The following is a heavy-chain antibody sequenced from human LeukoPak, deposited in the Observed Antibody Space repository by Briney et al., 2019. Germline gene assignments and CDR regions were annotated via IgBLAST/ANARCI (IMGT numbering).Heavy chain of an antibody. V-gene: IGHV3-7*01. CDR1: GFTFSSYW. CDR3: ARDRYSGLDV. CDR2: IKEDGSVK. J-gene: IGHJ6*02. Sequence: GGSLRLSCAASGFTFSSYWMSWVRQAPGKGLEGVANIKEDGSVKYYVDSVKGRFTISRDNAKNSLYLQMNNLRAEDTAVFYCARDRYSGLDVCGQGTTVTVSS. D-gene: IGHD1-26*01.